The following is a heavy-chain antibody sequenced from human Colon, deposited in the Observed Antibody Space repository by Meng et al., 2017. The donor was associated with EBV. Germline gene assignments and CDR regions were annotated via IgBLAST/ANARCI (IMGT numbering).Heavy chain of an antibody. J-gene: IGHJ4*02. D-gene: IGHD1-26*01. CDR3: ARGKQDAWELLAY. CDR2: IDDSGST. CDR1: GVSISSNIR. Sequence: QGDMKGSGPGLVKPSGTLSLTCGVSGVSISSNIRWTWVRQPPGKGLEWIGDIDDSGSTNYNPSLNSRISISLDKSKNHFSLKVNSVTAADTAVYYCARGKQDAWELLAYWGQGALVTVSS. V-gene: IGHV4-4*02.